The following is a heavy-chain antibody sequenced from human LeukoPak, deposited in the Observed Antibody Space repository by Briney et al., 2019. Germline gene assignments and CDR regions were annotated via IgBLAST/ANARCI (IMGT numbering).Heavy chain of an antibody. CDR3: AKDFEWLAVRYYFDY. J-gene: IGHJ4*02. CDR2: IRYDGSNK. D-gene: IGHD3-3*01. V-gene: IGHV3-30*02. CDR1: GFIFRNYG. Sequence: GGSLRLSCAASGFIFRNYGMHWVRQAPGKGLGLEWVAFIRYDGSNKYYADTMKGRFTISKDNSKNTVYLQMNNLRAGDTAVYYCAKDFEWLAVRYYFDYWGQGTLVTVSS.